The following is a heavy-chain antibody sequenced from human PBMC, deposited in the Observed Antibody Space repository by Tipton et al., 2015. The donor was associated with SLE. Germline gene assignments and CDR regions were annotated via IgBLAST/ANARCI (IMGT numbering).Heavy chain of an antibody. Sequence: TLSLTCAVSGGSISSGGYSWSWIRQPPGKGLEWIGYIYHSGSTYYNPSLKSRVTISVDRSKNQFSLKLGSVTAADTAVYYCARKKGAIAAFDYWGQGTLVTVSS. J-gene: IGHJ4*02. D-gene: IGHD1-26*01. CDR1: GGSISSGGYS. V-gene: IGHV4-30-2*01. CDR3: ARKKGAIAAFDY. CDR2: IYHSGST.